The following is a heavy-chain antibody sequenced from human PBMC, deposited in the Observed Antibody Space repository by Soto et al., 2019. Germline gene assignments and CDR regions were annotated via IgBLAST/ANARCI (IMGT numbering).Heavy chain of an antibody. J-gene: IGHJ4*02. D-gene: IGHD1-26*01. V-gene: IGHV1-69*04. Sequence: ASVKVSFKASGGTFSSYTISWVRQAPGQGLEWMGRIIPILGIANYAQKFQGRVTITADKSTSTAYMELRSLRSDDTAVYYCARDASVGLNDYWGQGTLVTVSS. CDR2: IIPILGIA. CDR3: ARDASVGLNDY. CDR1: GGTFSSYT.